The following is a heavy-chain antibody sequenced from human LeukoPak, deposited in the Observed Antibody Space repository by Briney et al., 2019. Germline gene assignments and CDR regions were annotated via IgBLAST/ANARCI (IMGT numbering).Heavy chain of an antibody. CDR3: ARGGTYYDILTGSNWFDP. CDR1: GYTFTIYY. V-gene: IGHV1-46*01. Sequence: GASVKVSFKASGYTFTIYYMHWVRQAPGQGLEWMGIINPSGGSTSYSQKFQGRVTMTRDTSTSTVYMELSSLRSEDTAVYYCARGGTYYDILTGSNWFDPWGQGTLVTVSS. J-gene: IGHJ5*02. D-gene: IGHD3-9*01. CDR2: INPSGGST.